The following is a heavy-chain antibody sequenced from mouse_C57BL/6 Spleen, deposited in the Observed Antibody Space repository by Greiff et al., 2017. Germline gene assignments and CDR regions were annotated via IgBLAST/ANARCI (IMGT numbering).Heavy chain of an antibody. Sequence: LVESGAELARPGASVKLSCKASGYTFTSYGISWVKQRTGQGLEWIGEIYPRSGNTYYNEKFKGKATLTADKSSSTAYMELRSLTSEDSAVYFCAREEMGYYAMDYWGQGTSVTVSS. CDR1: GYTFTSYG. V-gene: IGHV1-81*01. CDR2: IYPRSGNT. CDR3: AREEMGYYAMDY. D-gene: IGHD2-3*01. J-gene: IGHJ4*01.